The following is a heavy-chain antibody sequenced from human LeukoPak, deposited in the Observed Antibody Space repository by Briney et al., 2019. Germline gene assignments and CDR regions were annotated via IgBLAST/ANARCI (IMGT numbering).Heavy chain of an antibody. V-gene: IGHV3-48*01. J-gene: IGHJ3*02. CDR1: GFTFSIYS. CDR2: ISSSSSTI. Sequence: PGGSLRLSCAASGFTFSIYSMNWVRQAPGKGLEWVSYISSSSSTIYYADSVKGRFTISRDNAKNSLYLQMNSLRAEDTAVYYCASIAVAAPGDAFDIWGQGTMVTVSS. CDR3: ASIAVAAPGDAFDI. D-gene: IGHD6-19*01.